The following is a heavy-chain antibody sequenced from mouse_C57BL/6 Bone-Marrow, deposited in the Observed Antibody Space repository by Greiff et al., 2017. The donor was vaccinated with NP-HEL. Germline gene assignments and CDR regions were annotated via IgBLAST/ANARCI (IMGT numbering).Heavy chain of an antibody. Sequence: QVQLQQSGTELVKPGASVKLSCKASGYTFTSYWMHWVKQRPGQGLEWIGNINPSNGGTNYNEKFKSKATLTVDKSSSTAYMQLSSLTSEDSAVYYCARLWNYYGSSPCYWYFDVWGTGTTVTVSS. V-gene: IGHV1-53*01. CDR3: ARLWNYYGSSPCYWYFDV. D-gene: IGHD1-1*01. J-gene: IGHJ1*03. CDR1: GYTFTSYW. CDR2: INPSNGGT.